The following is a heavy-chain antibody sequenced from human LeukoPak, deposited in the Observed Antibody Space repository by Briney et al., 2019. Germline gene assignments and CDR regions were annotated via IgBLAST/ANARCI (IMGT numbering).Heavy chain of an antibody. J-gene: IGHJ4*02. V-gene: IGHV4-34*01. Sequence: PSETLSLTCAVYGGSFSGYYWSWIRQPPGNGLEWIGEINHSGSTNYNPSLTSRVTISVDTSKNQFSLKLSSVTAADTAVYYCHSGSYYLDYWGQGTLVTVSS. CDR2: INHSGST. CDR1: GGSFSGYY. CDR3: HSGSYYLDY. D-gene: IGHD1-26*01.